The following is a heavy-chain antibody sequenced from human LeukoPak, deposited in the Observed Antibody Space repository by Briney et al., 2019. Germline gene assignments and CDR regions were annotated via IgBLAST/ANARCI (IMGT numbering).Heavy chain of an antibody. CDR2: IKQDGSEK. Sequence: GGSLRLSCAACGFTFSRYWMSGVRQAPGKGLEWVTNIKQDGSEKYYVDSVKGRFTISRDNAKNSLYLQMNGLRAEDTAVYYCARGGEYYYDSRYVWGYWGQGTLVTVSS. D-gene: IGHD3-22*01. CDR1: GFTFSRYW. CDR3: ARGGEYYYDSRYVWGY. J-gene: IGHJ4*02. V-gene: IGHV3-7*04.